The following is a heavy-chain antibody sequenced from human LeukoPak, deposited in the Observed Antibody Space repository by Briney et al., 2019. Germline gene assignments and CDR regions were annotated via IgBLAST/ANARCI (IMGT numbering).Heavy chain of an antibody. D-gene: IGHD6-13*01. CDR1: GYTFTNYY. CDR2: INPSGGST. V-gene: IGHV1-46*01. CDR3: ATRPIAAAGIGDAFDI. J-gene: IGHJ3*02. Sequence: ASVKVSCKASGYTFTNYYMHWVRQAPGQGLEWMGIINPSGGSTSYAQKFQGRVTMTRDMSTSTVYMELSSLRSEDTAVYYCATRPIAAAGIGDAFDIWGQGTMVTVPS.